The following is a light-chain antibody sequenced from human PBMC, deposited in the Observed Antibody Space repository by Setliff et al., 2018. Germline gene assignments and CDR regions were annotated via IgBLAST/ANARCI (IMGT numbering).Light chain of an antibody. CDR3: SSYAGSNNPYV. Sequence: SALTQPPPASGSPGQSVTISCTGTSSDVGGYNYVSWYQQHPGKAPKLMIYEVSKRPSGVPDRFSGSKSGNTASLTVSGLQAEDEADYYCSSYAGSNNPYVFGTGTKGTVL. J-gene: IGLJ1*01. CDR2: EVS. CDR1: SSDVGGYNY. V-gene: IGLV2-8*01.